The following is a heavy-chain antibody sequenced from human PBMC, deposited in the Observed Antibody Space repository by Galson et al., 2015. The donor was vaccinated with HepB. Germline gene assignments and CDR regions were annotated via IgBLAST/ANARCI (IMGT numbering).Heavy chain of an antibody. V-gene: IGHV1-18*01. CDR2: ISAYNGNT. CDR3: ARERSDNLNYYGMDV. D-gene: IGHD1-14*01. CDR1: GYTFTSYG. Sequence: SVKVSCKASGYTFTSYGISWVRQAPGQGLEWMGWISAYNGNTNYAQKLQGRVTMTTDTSTSTAYMELRSLRSDDTAVYYCARERSDNLNYYGMDVWGQGTTVTVSS. J-gene: IGHJ6*02.